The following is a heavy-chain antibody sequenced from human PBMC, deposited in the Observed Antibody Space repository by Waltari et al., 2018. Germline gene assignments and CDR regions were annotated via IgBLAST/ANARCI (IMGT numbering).Heavy chain of an antibody. D-gene: IGHD2-2*02. CDR2: IYTSGST. V-gene: IGHV4-4*07. J-gene: IGHJ6*03. Sequence: QVQLQESGPGLVKPSETLSLTCTVSGGSISSYYWSWIRRPAGKGRGWMGRIYTSGSTNYNPSLKSRVTMSVDTSKNQFSLKLSSVTAADTAVYYCARVVWDCSSTSCYIPYYYYYYMDVWGKGTTVTISS. CDR3: ARVVWDCSSTSCYIPYYYYYYMDV. CDR1: GGSISSYY.